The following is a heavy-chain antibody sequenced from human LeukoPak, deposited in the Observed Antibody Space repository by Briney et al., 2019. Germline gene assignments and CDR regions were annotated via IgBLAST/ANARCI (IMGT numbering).Heavy chain of an antibody. CDR1: GFTFDDYA. V-gene: IGHV3-9*01. CDR2: ISWNSGSI. CDR3: AKARALYYYYYGMDV. Sequence: GGSLRLSCAASGFTFDDYAMHWVRQAPGKGLEWVSGISWNSGSIGYADSVKGRFTISRDNAKNSLYLQMNSLRAEDTALYYCAKARALYYYYYGMDVWGQGITVTVSS. J-gene: IGHJ6*02.